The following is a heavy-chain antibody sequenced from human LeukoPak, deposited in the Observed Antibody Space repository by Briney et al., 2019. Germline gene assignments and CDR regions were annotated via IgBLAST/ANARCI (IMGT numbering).Heavy chain of an antibody. Sequence: ASVKVSCKASGYSLPAKFMHWVRQAPGQGLEWMGWINPGNGDTRYGPEFQGRVTISSDTSASTAYMELRILRSEDMAVYYCTLYNHWGQGTLVTVSS. D-gene: IGHD2-2*02. CDR1: GYSLPAKF. V-gene: IGHV1-3*03. CDR3: TLYNH. J-gene: IGHJ5*02. CDR2: INPGNGDT.